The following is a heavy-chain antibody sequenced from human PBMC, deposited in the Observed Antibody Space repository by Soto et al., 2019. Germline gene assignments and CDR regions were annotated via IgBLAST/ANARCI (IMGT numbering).Heavy chain of an antibody. V-gene: IGHV3-33*01. Sequence: QVQLVESGGGVVQPGRSLRLSCAASGFTFSSYGMHWVRQAPGKGLEWVAVIWYDGSNKYYADSVNGRFTISRDNSKNTLYLQMNSLRAEDTAVYYCARALGYCSSTSCEVYWGQGTLVTVSS. J-gene: IGHJ4*02. CDR2: IWYDGSNK. CDR3: ARALGYCSSTSCEVY. D-gene: IGHD2-2*01. CDR1: GFTFSSYG.